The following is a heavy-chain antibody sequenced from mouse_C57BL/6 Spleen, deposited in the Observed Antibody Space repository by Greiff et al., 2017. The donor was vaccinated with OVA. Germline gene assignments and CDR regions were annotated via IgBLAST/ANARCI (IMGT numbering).Heavy chain of an antibody. V-gene: IGHV1-59*01. CDR2: IDPSDSYT. CDR3: ARRDSNYWFAY. J-gene: IGHJ3*01. D-gene: IGHD2-5*01. CDR1: GYTFTSYW. Sequence: QVQLQQPGAELVRPGPSVKLSCKASGYTFTSYWMHWVKQRPGQGLEWIGVIDPSDSYTNYNQKFKGKATLTVDTSSSTAYMQLSSLTSEDSAVYYCARRDSNYWFAYWGQGTLVTVSA.